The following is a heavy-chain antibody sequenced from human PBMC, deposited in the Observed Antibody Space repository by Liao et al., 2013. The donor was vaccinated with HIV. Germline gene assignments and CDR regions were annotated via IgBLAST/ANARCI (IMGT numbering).Heavy chain of an antibody. V-gene: IGHV4-61*02. J-gene: IGHJ3*02. CDR3: ARAPKLGMIFAFDI. CDR1: GGSISSGSYY. Sequence: QVQLQESGPGLVKPSQTLSLTCTVSGGSISSGSYYWSWIRQPAGKGLEWIGRIYTSGSTNYNPSLKSRVTMSIDTSKNQFSLKLSSVTAADTAVYYCARAPKLGMIFAFDIWGQGTMVTVSS. CDR2: IYTSGST. D-gene: IGHD7-27*01.